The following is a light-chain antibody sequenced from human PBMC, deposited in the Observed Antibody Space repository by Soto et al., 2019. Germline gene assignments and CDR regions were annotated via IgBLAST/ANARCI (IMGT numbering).Light chain of an antibody. CDR3: MQATYFPYI. Sequence: EIVMTQTPLFSPVTLGQPASISCRSSQSLVHSDGNTYLNWLHQRPGQPPRLLIHKLSDRLSGVPDRFSGSGAGTDFTLQINRVEAEDVEVYYCMQATYFPYIFGQGTRLEIK. V-gene: IGKV2-24*01. J-gene: IGKJ2*01. CDR2: KLS. CDR1: QSLVHSDGNTY.